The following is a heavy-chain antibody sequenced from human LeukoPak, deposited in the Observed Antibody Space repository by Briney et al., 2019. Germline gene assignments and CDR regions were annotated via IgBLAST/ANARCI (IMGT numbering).Heavy chain of an antibody. D-gene: IGHD2-15*01. CDR1: GYTFTSYD. CDR3: ARNLGCCSGGSCYQAYFDY. J-gene: IGHJ4*02. CDR2: MNPNSGNT. V-gene: IGHV1-8*01. Sequence: ASVKVSCKASGYTFTSYDINWVRQATGQGLEWMGGMNPNSGNTGYAQKFQGRVTMTRNTSISTAYMELSSLRSEDTAVYYCARNLGCCSGGSCYQAYFDYWGQGTLVTVSS.